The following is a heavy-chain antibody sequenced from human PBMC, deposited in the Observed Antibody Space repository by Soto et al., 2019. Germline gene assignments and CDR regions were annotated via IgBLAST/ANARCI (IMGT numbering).Heavy chain of an antibody. CDR3: AGGYSYGYDFHY. CDR1: GFTFSDYY. V-gene: IGHV3-11*01. J-gene: IGHJ4*02. CDR2: ISSSGRTI. D-gene: IGHD5-18*01. Sequence: QVQLVESGGGLVKPGGSLRLSCAASGFTFSDYYMSWIRQAPGMGLEWISYISSSGRTIYYADSVKGRFTISRDNAKNSLYLQMNSLRAEDTAVYYCAGGYSYGYDFHYWGQGTLVTVSS.